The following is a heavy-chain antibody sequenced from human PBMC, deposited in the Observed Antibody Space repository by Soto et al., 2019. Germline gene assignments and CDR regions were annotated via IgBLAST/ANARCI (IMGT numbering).Heavy chain of an antibody. CDR3: ARDEGSYYGSGSYFDC. Sequence: QVQLQESGPGLVKPSQTLSLTCTVSGGSISSGGYYWSWIRQHPGKGLEWIGYIYYSGSTYYNPSLKSRVTISVDTFKNQFPMKLSSVTAAETAVYSCARDEGSYYGSGSYFDCLGQGTLVTVSS. CDR2: IYYSGST. J-gene: IGHJ4*02. V-gene: IGHV4-31*03. D-gene: IGHD3-10*01. CDR1: GGSISSGGYY.